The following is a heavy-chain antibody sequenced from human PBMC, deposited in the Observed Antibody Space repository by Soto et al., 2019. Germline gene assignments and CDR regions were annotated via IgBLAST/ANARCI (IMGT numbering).Heavy chain of an antibody. J-gene: IGHJ5*02. CDR1: GYSFTNND. CDR2: MNPGSGDT. D-gene: IGHD3-16*01. V-gene: IGHV1-8*01. Sequence: ASVKVSCKASGYSFTNNDVSWVRQATGQGLEWMGWMNPGSGDTGYAQKFQGRVTMTRDISTAAAYMELSSLRSDDTAIYYCARMATFGSLNWFDPWGQGTLVTVSS. CDR3: ARMATFGSLNWFDP.